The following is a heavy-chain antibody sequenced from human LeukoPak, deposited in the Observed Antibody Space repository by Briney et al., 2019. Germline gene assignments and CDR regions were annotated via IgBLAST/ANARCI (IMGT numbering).Heavy chain of an antibody. CDR3: ASYCSSTSCLDAFDI. Sequence: SETLSLTCAVSGYSISSGYYWGWIRQPPGKGLEWIGSIYHSGSTYYNPSLKSRVTISVDTSKNQFSLKLSSVTAADTAVYYCASYCSSTSCLDAFDIWGQGTMVTVSS. D-gene: IGHD2-2*01. V-gene: IGHV4-38-2*01. CDR1: GYSISSGYY. CDR2: IYHSGST. J-gene: IGHJ3*02.